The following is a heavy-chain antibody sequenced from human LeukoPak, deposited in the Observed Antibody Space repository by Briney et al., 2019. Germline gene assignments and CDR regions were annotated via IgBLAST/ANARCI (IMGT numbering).Heavy chain of an antibody. J-gene: IGHJ4*02. Sequence: PSETLSLTCTVSGGSISSGSYYWSWIRQPAGKGLEWIGRIYTSGSTNYNPSLKSRFTISVDTSKNQFSLKLSSVTAADTAVYYCARIGDDSAIDYWGQGTLVTVSS. CDR3: ARIGDDSAIDY. D-gene: IGHD3-10*01. CDR2: IYTSGST. V-gene: IGHV4-61*02. CDR1: GGSISSGSYY.